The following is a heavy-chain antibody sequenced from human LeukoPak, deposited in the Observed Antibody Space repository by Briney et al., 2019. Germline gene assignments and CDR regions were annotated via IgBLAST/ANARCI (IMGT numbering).Heavy chain of an antibody. J-gene: IGHJ4*02. Sequence: SETLSLTCTVSGGSISSYYWSWIRQPPGEGLEWIGYIYYSGSTNYNPSLKSRVTISVDTSKNQFSLKLSSVTAADTAVYYCARVPGSRYCSSTSCYVRWGQGTLVTVSS. CDR2: IYYSGST. CDR3: ARVPGSRYCSSTSCYVR. D-gene: IGHD2-2*01. V-gene: IGHV4-59*01. CDR1: GGSISSYY.